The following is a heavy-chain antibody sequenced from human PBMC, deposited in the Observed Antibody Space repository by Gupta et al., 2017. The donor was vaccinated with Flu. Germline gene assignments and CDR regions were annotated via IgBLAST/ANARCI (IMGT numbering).Heavy chain of an antibody. CDR3: ARRRDSGDWYGY. CDR2: TYYRGGP. V-gene: IGHV4-39*01. Sequence: QLQLQQSGPGLVKPSETLSLSCTVSGVSLSSRSSSWGWIRQPPGKRLEWIGSTYYRGGPSDNPAFESRITISVDTSKNQFSLKRTCVTAADTAVYYCARRRDSGDWYGYWGQGTLVTVS. J-gene: IGHJ4*02. D-gene: IGHD2-21*02. CDR1: GVSLSSRSSS.